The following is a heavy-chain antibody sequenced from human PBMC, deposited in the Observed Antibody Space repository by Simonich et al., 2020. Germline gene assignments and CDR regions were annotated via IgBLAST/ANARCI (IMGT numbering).Heavy chain of an antibody. Sequence: QVQLVQSGAEVKKPGSSVKVSCKASGGTFSSYAISWVRQAPGQGLEWMGGLIPILSIANYAHKFQGRVTITADKSTSTAYMELSSLRSEDTAVYYCARTNTMRELDTMVRGVDYFDYWGQGTLVTVSS. CDR3: ARTNTMRELDTMVRGVDYFDY. CDR1: GGTFSSYA. CDR2: LIPILSIA. V-gene: IGHV1-69*09. J-gene: IGHJ4*02. D-gene: IGHD3-10*01.